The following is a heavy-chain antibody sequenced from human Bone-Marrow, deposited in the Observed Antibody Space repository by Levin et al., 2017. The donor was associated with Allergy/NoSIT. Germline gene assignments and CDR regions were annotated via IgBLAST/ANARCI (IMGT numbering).Heavy chain of an antibody. D-gene: IGHD6-19*01. CDR1: GFTFSSYA. J-gene: IGHJ4*02. CDR2: ISSNGGST. Sequence: PGGSLRLSCSASGFTFSSYAMHWVRQAPGKGLEYVSAISSNGGSTYYADSVKGRFTISRDNSKNTLYLQMSSLRAEDTAVYYCVKDSAIHQEIAVAGIAFFDYWGQGTLVTVSS. V-gene: IGHV3-64D*06. CDR3: VKDSAIHQEIAVAGIAFFDY.